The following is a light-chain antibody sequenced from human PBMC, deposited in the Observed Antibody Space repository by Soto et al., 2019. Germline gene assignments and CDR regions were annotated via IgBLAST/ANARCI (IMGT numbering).Light chain of an antibody. CDR3: AAWDDSLIVHWV. V-gene: IGLV1-44*01. J-gene: IGLJ3*02. CDR2: NNN. Sequence: QSVLTQPPSVSAAPGQKVTVSCSGSSSNIGSNSVNWYQQLPGTAPKLLIYNNNERPSGVPDRFSGSKSGTSASLAISGLQSEDEADYYCAAWDDSLIVHWVFGGGTKLTVL. CDR1: SSNIGSNS.